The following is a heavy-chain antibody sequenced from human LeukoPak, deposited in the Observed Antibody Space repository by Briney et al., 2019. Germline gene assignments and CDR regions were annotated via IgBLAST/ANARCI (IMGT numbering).Heavy chain of an antibody. D-gene: IGHD1-14*01. CDR1: GFTFSSYA. J-gene: IGHJ4*02. CDR3: ARQNNRIFDY. Sequence: QPGGSLRLSCAASGFTFSSYATHWVRQAPGEGLEWVAVTSSDGSDKYYADSVKGRFTISRDNSKSTLYLQMNSLRVEDTAVYYCARQNNRIFDYWGQGTLVTVSS. V-gene: IGHV3-30*04. CDR2: TSSDGSDK.